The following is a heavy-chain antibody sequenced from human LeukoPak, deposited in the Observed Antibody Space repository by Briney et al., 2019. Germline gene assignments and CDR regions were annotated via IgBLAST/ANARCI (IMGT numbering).Heavy chain of an antibody. CDR1: GFTFGDYA. Sequence: PPGQSLRLSCTTSGFTFGDYAMSWVRQAPGKGLEWVGFIRSKAYGGTTEYAASVKGTFTISRDDSKSIAYLQLDSLKTEDTAVYYCTRDRFWPTVTFFDYWGQGTLVTVSS. CDR2: IRSKAYGGTT. D-gene: IGHD4-11*01. J-gene: IGHJ4*02. CDR3: TRDRFWPTVTFFDY. V-gene: IGHV3-49*04.